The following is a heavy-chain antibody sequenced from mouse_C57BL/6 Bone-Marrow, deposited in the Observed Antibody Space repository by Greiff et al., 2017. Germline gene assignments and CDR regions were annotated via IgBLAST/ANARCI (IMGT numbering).Heavy chain of an antibody. D-gene: IGHD3-1*01. Sequence: QVQLQQSGAELVKPGASVKLSCKASGYTFTSYWMHWVKQRPGQGLEWIGMIHPNSGSTNYNEKFKSKATLTVDKSSRTAYMQLSSLTSEDSAVYYCARSGAYFDYWGQGTTLTVSS. J-gene: IGHJ2*01. CDR3: ARSGAYFDY. CDR2: IHPNSGST. V-gene: IGHV1-64*01. CDR1: GYTFTSYW.